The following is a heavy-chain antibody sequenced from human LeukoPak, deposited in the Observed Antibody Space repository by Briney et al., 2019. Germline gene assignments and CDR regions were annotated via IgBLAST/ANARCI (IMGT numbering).Heavy chain of an antibody. CDR2: IKQDEGQK. CDR1: GFTFSSYW. J-gene: IGHJ6*03. V-gene: IGHV3-7*01. Sequence: GGSLRLSCAASGFTFSSYWMSWVRQAPGKGLEWVANIKQDEGQKYYVDSVKGRFTISRDNAQKTLYLQMSSLRDEDTAVYFCARVFYYGSRYYYMDVWGKGTPVTISS. D-gene: IGHD3-10*01. CDR3: ARVFYYGSRYYYMDV.